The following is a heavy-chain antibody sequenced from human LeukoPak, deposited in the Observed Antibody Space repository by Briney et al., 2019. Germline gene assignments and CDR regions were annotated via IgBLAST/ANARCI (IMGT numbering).Heavy chain of an antibody. D-gene: IGHD3-22*01. Sequence: PGRSLRLSCAVSGFTFSSYAMHWVRQAPGKGLEWVAVISYDGSNKYYADSVKGRFTISRDNSKNTLYLQMKSLRAEDTAVFYCARDSYRYYYDSSNYYYGNYFDYWGQGTLVTVSS. V-gene: IGHV3-30-3*01. CDR2: ISYDGSNK. CDR1: GFTFSSYA. J-gene: IGHJ4*02. CDR3: ARDSYRYYYDSSNYYYGNYFDY.